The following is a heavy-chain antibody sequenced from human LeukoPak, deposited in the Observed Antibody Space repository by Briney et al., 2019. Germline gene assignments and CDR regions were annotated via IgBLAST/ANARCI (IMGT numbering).Heavy chain of an antibody. V-gene: IGHV4-34*01. D-gene: IGHD4-17*01. J-gene: IGHJ6*03. CDR1: GGSFSGYY. Sequence: SETLSLTCAVYGGSFSGYYWSWIRQPPRKGLEWIGEINHSGSTNYNPSLKSRVTISVDTSKNQFSLKLSSVTAADTAVYYCAGLFDYGDSHYYYYYMDVWGKGTTVTVSS. CDR3: AGLFDYGDSHYYYYYMDV. CDR2: INHSGST.